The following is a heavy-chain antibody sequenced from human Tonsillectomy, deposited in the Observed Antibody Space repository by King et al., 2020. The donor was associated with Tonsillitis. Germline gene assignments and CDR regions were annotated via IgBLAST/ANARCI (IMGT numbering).Heavy chain of an antibody. CDR1: VFSLSNARMG. J-gene: IGHJ5*02. Sequence: TFKESGPVLVKPTETLTLTCTVSVFSLSNARMGVFLIRQPPGKALEVLAHLFSDGEKSFSTSLKRRLTISHDTSNNQVVLTITNMDPVDTATYYCARRYNWFDPWGPGTLVTVSS. V-gene: IGHV2-26*01. CDR2: LFSDGEK. CDR3: ARRYNWFDP.